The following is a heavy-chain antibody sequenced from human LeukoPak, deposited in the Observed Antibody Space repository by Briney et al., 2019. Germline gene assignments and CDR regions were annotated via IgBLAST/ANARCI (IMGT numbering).Heavy chain of an antibody. J-gene: IGHJ4*02. CDR1: GFSFNTYW. CDR3: SRGPSTTLTTF. Sequence: GGSLRLSCTASGFSFNTYWMTWVRQAPGKGLEWVANIKPDGDTTNYLDSVKGRFTISRDNAKSSLHLQMNGMTAEDTAVYYCSRGPSTTLTTFWGQGAMVTVSS. D-gene: IGHD4-17*01. V-gene: IGHV3-7*01. CDR2: IKPDGDTT.